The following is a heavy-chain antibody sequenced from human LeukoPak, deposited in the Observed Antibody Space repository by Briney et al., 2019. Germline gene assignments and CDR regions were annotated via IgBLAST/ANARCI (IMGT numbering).Heavy chain of an antibody. D-gene: IGHD3-10*01. CDR2: IVPSDSYT. CDR1: GYSFTSYW. J-gene: IGHJ5*02. Sequence: GESLRISFKGSGYSFTSYWISWVRQMHGKGLEWMGRIVPSDSYTNYSPSFQGHFTISADKSISTAYLQWSSLKAADTAMYYCARAHFRGVSPWGQGTLVTVSS. V-gene: IGHV5-10-1*01. CDR3: ARAHFRGVSP.